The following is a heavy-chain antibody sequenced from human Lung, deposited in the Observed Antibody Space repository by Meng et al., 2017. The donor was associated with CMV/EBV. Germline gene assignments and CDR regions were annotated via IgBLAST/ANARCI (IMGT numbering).Heavy chain of an antibody. J-gene: IGHJ5*02. Sequence: ESLKISCTVSGGSISSYYWSWIRQPPGKGLEWIGYIYYSGSTNYNPSLKSRVTISVDTSKNQFSLKLSSVTAADTAVYYCASYRSGTPGRFDPWGQGTLVTVSS. CDR2: IYYSGST. D-gene: IGHD1-1*01. V-gene: IGHV4-59*01. CDR1: GGSISSYY. CDR3: ASYRSGTPGRFDP.